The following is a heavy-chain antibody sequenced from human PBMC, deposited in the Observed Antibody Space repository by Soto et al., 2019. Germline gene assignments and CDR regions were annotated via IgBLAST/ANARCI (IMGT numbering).Heavy chain of an antibody. Sequence: GGSLRLSCGASGLSVRDNYMGWVRQAPGRGLEWVSVMYAGGDSTYYADSVKGRFAVSRDNSNVTLYLQMDSLRVEDTAIYYCTTHEEGAPWAGGFDSWGQGTLVTVSS. CDR1: GLSVRDNY. CDR3: TTHEEGAPWAGGFDS. D-gene: IGHD1-26*01. CDR2: MYAGGDST. J-gene: IGHJ5*01. V-gene: IGHV3-23*01.